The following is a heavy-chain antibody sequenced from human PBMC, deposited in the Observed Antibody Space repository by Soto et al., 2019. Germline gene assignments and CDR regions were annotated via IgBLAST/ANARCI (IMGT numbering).Heavy chain of an antibody. CDR3: ARAPYSGYDYVDAYDY. CDR2: IYYSGST. CDR1: GGSISSYY. Sequence: SETLSLTCTVSGGSISSYYWSWIRQPPGKGLEWIGYIYYSGSTNYNPSLKSRVTISVDTSKNQFSLKLSSVTAADTAVYYCARAPYSGYDYVDAYDYWGQGTLVTVSS. D-gene: IGHD5-12*01. V-gene: IGHV4-59*01. J-gene: IGHJ4*02.